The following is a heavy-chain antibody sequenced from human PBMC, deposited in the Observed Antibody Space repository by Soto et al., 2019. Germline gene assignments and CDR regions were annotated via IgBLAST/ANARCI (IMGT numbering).Heavy chain of an antibody. Sequence: ASVKVSCNASGYTFTGYYMHWVRQAPGQGLEWMGWINPNSGGTNYAQKFQGRVTMTRDTSISTAYMELSRLRSDDTAVYYCARDPASFYYDSLTGYQSWFDPWGQGTLVTVST. D-gene: IGHD3-9*01. CDR2: INPNSGGT. CDR1: GYTFTGYY. CDR3: ARDPASFYYDSLTGYQSWFDP. J-gene: IGHJ5*02. V-gene: IGHV1-2*02.